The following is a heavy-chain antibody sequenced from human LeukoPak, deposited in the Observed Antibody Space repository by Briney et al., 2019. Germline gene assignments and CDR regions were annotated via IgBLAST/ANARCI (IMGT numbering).Heavy chain of an antibody. J-gene: IGHJ4*02. Sequence: ASVKVSCKASGYTFTGYYLHWVRQAPGQGLEWMGWISPNTGGTNYAQKFKGRVTMTRDTSIRTAYMELSRLRPDDTAVYYCARSMVRGVYYFNYWGQGNLVTVSS. D-gene: IGHD3-10*01. CDR3: ARSMVRGVYYFNY. CDR2: ISPNTGGT. V-gene: IGHV1-2*02. CDR1: GYTFTGYY.